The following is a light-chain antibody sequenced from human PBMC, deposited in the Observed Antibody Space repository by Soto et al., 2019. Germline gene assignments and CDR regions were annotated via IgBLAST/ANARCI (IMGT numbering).Light chain of an antibody. CDR2: DAS. J-gene: IGKJ1*01. V-gene: IGKV3-11*01. CDR3: QQRSNWPT. CDR1: QSVSSY. Sequence: EIVLTQSPATLSLSPGERATLSCRASQSVSSYLAWYQQKPGQAPRLLIYDASNRATGIPARFSGSGSGTDFPLTISSLEPEDSAVYYCQQRSNWPTFGQGTKVEIK.